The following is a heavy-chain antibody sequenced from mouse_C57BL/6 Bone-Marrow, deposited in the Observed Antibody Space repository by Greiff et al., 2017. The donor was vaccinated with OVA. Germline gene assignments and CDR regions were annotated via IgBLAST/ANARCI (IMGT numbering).Heavy chain of an antibody. V-gene: IGHV1-80*01. Sequence: QVHVKQSGAELVKPGASVKISCKASGYAFSSYWMNWVKQRPGKGLEWIGQIYPGDGDTNYNGKFKGKATLTADKSSSTAYMQLSSLTSEASAVYFCARLTRFFFYYYAMDYWGQGTSVTVSS. CDR1: GYAFSSYW. CDR2: IYPGDGDT. CDR3: ARLTRFFFYYYAMDY. D-gene: IGHD3-1*01. J-gene: IGHJ4*01.